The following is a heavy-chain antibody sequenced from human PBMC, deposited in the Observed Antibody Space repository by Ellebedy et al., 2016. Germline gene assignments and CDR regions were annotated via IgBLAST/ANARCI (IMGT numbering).Heavy chain of an antibody. CDR1: GYTFTSYA. D-gene: IGHD6-19*01. J-gene: IGHJ4*02. Sequence: ASVKVSCXASGYTFTSYAMHWVRQAPGQRLEWMGWSNAGNGNTKYSQELQGRVTITRDTSASTAYMELSSLRSEDMAVYYCARAIAVAGFDYWGQGTLVTVSS. CDR3: ARAIAVAGFDY. CDR2: SNAGNGNT. V-gene: IGHV1-3*02.